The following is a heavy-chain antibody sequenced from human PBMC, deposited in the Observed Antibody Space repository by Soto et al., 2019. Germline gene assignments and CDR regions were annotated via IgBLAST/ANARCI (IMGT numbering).Heavy chain of an antibody. Sequence: PGGSLRLSCAASGFTFSTFAMSCVRQAPGRGREWVSGINGSAGSTYYADSVKGRFTISRDNSENTLYLQRNSLGADDTAVYYCAKGPTIFGVVISFDYYYGMYVWGQGTTVTVSS. J-gene: IGHJ6*02. V-gene: IGHV3-23*01. D-gene: IGHD3-3*01. CDR2: INGSAGST. CDR1: GFTFSTFA. CDR3: AKGPTIFGVVISFDYYYGMYV.